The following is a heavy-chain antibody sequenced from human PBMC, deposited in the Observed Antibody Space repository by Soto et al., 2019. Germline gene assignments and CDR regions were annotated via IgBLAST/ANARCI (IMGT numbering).Heavy chain of an antibody. V-gene: IGHV1-2*04. CDR2: INPNSGGT. Sequence: ASVKVSCKASGYTFTGYYMHWVRQAPGQGLEWMGWINPNSGGTNYAQKFQGWVTMTRDTSISTAYMELSRLRSDDTAVYYCARGGVEIPDYYDFWSGYSARSYYYGMDVWGQGTTVTVSS. CDR1: GYTFTGYY. D-gene: IGHD3-3*01. J-gene: IGHJ6*02. CDR3: ARGGVEIPDYYDFWSGYSARSYYYGMDV.